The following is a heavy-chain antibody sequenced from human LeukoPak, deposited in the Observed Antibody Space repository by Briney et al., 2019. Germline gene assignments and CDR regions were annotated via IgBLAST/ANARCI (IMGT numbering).Heavy chain of an antibody. V-gene: IGHV4-34*01. J-gene: IGHJ4*02. CDR2: INHSGST. CDR3: ARHLTLLWFGELLYGFDY. D-gene: IGHD3-10*01. Sequence: SETLSLTCAVYGGSFSGYYWSWIRQPPGKGLEWIGEINHSGSTNYNPSLKSRVTISVDTSKNQFSLKLSSVTAADTAVYYCARHLTLLWFGELLYGFDYWGQGTLVTVSS. CDR1: GGSFSGYY.